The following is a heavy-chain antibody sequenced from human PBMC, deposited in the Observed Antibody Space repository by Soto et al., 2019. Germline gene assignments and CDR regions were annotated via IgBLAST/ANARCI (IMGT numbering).Heavy chain of an antibody. V-gene: IGHV3-23*01. D-gene: IGHD2-15*01. CDR2: ISGSVGST. J-gene: IGHJ4*02. CDR1: GFTFSNYA. CDR3: AKDCGGSICYSDY. Sequence: EVQLLESGGGLVQPGGSLKLSCAASGFTFSNYAMSWVRQAPGKGLEWVSAISGSVGSTYSADSVRGRFTISRDNSKHSLYLQINSLRAEDTAVYYCAKDCGGSICYSDYWGQGTLVTVSS.